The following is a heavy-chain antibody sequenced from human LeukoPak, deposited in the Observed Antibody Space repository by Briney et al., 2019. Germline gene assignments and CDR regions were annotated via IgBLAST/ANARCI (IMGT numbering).Heavy chain of an antibody. CDR3: AREGTVTTRAFDL. CDR2: IYYSGSS. D-gene: IGHD4-17*01. Sequence: SETLSLTCTVSGGSISGYYWSWIRQPPEKGLEWIGYIYYSGSSYYNPSLKSRVTMSVDTSKSQFSLKLRSVTAADTAVYHCAREGTVTTRAFDLWGQGTMVTVSS. V-gene: IGHV4-59*01. J-gene: IGHJ3*01. CDR1: GGSISGYY.